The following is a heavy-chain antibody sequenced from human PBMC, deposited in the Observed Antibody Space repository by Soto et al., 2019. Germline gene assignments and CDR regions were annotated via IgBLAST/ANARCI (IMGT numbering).Heavy chain of an antibody. CDR1: GGSVSSGSYY. CDR3: ARVERGTATTVVDAFDI. Sequence: QVQLQQWGGGLLKPSETLSLTCAVYGGSVSSGSYYWSWIRQPPGKGLEWIGEMSHSGGIHFNPSLKSRVTISVKTSKHLFSLKISFVPAADTALYYCARVERGTATTVVDAFDIWGPGTMVTDSS. J-gene: IGHJ3*02. CDR2: MSHSGGI. V-gene: IGHV4-34*01. D-gene: IGHD1-1*01.